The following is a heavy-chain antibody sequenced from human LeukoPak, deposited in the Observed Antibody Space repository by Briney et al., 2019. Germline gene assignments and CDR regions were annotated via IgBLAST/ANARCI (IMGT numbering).Heavy chain of an antibody. D-gene: IGHD3-16*01. J-gene: IGHJ4*02. V-gene: IGHV4-59*08. CDR2: IYYSGAT. CDR1: GASITGHY. CDR3: ARHLGGGIYFDY. Sequence: SETLSLTCTVYGASITGHYWRWIRQPPGKGLEWIGFIYYSGATNYNPSLKSRVTISVDTSKNQFSLTLSSVTAAATAVYYCARHLGGGIYFDYWGQGTLVTVSS.